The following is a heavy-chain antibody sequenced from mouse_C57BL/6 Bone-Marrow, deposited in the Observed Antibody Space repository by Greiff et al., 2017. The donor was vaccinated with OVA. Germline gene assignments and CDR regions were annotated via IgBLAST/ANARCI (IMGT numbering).Heavy chain of an antibody. J-gene: IGHJ2*01. CDR2: IYPRSGNT. D-gene: IGHD2-3*01. Sequence: VQLQQSGAELARPGASVKLSCKASGYTFTSYGISWVKQRTGQGLEWIGEIYPRSGNTYYNEKFKGKATLTADKSSSTAYMELRSLTSEDSAVYFCARGGLLRRFDYWGQGTTLTVSS. CDR1: GYTFTSYG. V-gene: IGHV1-81*01. CDR3: ARGGLLRRFDY.